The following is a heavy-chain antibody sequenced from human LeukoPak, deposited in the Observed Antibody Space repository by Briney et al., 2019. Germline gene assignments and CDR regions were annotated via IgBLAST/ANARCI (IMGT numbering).Heavy chain of an antibody. CDR1: GGAVSSGTYY. Sequence: SETLSLTCTVSGGAVSSGTYYWSWIRQPPGKGLEWIGYIYYSGTTNYNPSLKSRVTISVDTSKNQFSLKLSSVTAADTAVYYCARTCKRITMVRGGSREFDYWGQGTLVTVSS. V-gene: IGHV4-61*01. D-gene: IGHD3-10*01. J-gene: IGHJ4*02. CDR2: IYYSGTT. CDR3: ARTCKRITMVRGGSREFDY.